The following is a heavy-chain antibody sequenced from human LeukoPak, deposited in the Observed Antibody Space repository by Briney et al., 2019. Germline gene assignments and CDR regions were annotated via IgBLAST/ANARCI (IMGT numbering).Heavy chain of an antibody. V-gene: IGHV3-7*01. Sequence: GGSLRLSCAASGFTFSSYWMSWVRQAPGKGLEWVANINQDGSEKYYVDSVKGRFTISRDNAKNSLYLQMNSLRAEDTAVYYCAGSYYDFWSGYFCFDYWGQGTLVTVSS. CDR1: GFTFSSYW. CDR2: INQDGSEK. CDR3: AGSYYDFWSGYFCFDY. D-gene: IGHD3-3*01. J-gene: IGHJ4*02.